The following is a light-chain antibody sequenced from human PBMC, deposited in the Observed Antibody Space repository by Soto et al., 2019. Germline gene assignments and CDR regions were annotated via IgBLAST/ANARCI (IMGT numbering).Light chain of an antibody. Sequence: EIVMTQSPTSLTVSPGEPASISCRSSQRLLHSNGNTFLDWYLQKPGQSPQLLIYLGSNRASGVPDRASGREAGTDFTLKITRVDAEDVGVYYCMQALQTPYTFGQGTKLEIK. CDR3: MQALQTPYT. CDR2: LGS. V-gene: IGKV2-28*01. J-gene: IGKJ2*01. CDR1: QRLLHSNGNTF.